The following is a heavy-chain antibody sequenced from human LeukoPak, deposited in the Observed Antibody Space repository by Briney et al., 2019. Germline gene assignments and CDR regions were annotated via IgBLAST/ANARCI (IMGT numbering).Heavy chain of an antibody. CDR3: ARVPSLIPWILTYRW. CDR1: GYTFTSYG. CDR2: ISAYNGNT. D-gene: IGHD3-9*01. V-gene: IGHV1-18*01. Sequence: ASVKVSCKASGYTFTSYGISWVRQAPGQGLEWMGWISAYNGNTNYAQKLQGRVTMTTDTSTSTAYMELRSLRSDDTAVYCCARVPSLIPWILTYRWWGQGTLVTVSS. J-gene: IGHJ4*02.